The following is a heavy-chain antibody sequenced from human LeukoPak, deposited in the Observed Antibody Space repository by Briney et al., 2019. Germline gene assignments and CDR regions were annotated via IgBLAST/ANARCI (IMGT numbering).Heavy chain of an antibody. CDR2: ISWNSGSI. CDR3: ARVARIAAYYYGMDV. V-gene: IGHV3-9*01. CDR1: GFTFDDYA. D-gene: IGHD6-13*01. J-gene: IGHJ6*02. Sequence: PGGSLRLSCAASGFTFDDYAMHWVRQAPGKGLEWVSGISWNSGSIGYADSVKGRFTISRDNAKNSLYLQMNSLRAEDTAVYYCARVARIAAYYYGMDVWGQGTTVTVSS.